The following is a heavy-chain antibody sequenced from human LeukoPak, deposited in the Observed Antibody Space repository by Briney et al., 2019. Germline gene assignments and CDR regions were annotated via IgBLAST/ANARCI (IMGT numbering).Heavy chain of an antibody. D-gene: IGHD3-16*01. CDR1: GFTFSSYW. J-gene: IGHJ4*02. Sequence: PGWALRLSCAASGFTFSSYWMHWVRQAPGKGVEGISAISGRSSHTYYVGSVKGRFSIFRDNATNLLSLQMNGLGAEHTAVYYCGRAFPPLRTSSAGDLWGQGTLVTVSS. CDR2: ISGRSSHT. CDR3: GRAFPPLRTSSAGDL. V-gene: IGHV3-21*06.